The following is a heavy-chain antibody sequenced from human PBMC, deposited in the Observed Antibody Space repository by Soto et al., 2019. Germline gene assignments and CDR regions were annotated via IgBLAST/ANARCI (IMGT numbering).Heavy chain of an antibody. CDR2: IIPIFGTA. Sequence: SVKVSCKASGGTFSSYAISWVRQAPGQGLEWMGGIIPIFGTANYAQKFQGRVTITADESTSTAYMELSSLRSEDTAVYYCASVPRIVAAAANYWGQGTLVTVSS. CDR1: GGTFSSYA. J-gene: IGHJ4*02. CDR3: ASVPRIVAAAANY. V-gene: IGHV1-69*13. D-gene: IGHD6-13*01.